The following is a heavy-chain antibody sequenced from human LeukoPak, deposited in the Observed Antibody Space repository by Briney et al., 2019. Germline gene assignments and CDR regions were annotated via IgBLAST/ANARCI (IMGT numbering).Heavy chain of an antibody. J-gene: IGHJ4*02. D-gene: IGHD3-22*01. V-gene: IGHV4-61*02. CDR1: GGSISSGSYY. Sequence: SETLSLTCTVSGGSISSGSYYWSWIRQPAGKGLEWIGRIYTSGSTNYNPSLKSRVTISVDTSKNQFSLKLSSVTAADTAVYYCARICTYYYDSSGYPDCDYWGQGTLVTVPS. CDR3: ARICTYYYDSSGYPDCDY. CDR2: IYTSGST.